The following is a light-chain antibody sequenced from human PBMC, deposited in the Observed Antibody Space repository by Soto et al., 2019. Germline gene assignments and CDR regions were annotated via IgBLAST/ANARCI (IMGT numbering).Light chain of an antibody. CDR2: AND. CDR3: AAWDDRLSGAV. V-gene: IGLV1-47*01. CDR1: SANVGSNF. J-gene: IGLJ7*01. Sequence: QAVLTQPPSASGTPGQTVTISCSGGSANVGSNFVSWYQQHPGTAPKLLISANDQRPSGTPDRFSGSKSGTSASLAISGLRSDDEEDSYCAAWDDRLSGAVFGGGTQLTVL.